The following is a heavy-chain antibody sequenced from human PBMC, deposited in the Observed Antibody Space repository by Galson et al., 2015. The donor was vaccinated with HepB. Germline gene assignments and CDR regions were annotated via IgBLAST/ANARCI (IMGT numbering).Heavy chain of an antibody. J-gene: IGHJ6*03. Sequence: SVKVSCKASGGTFSSYGISWARQAPGQGLEWMGGIIPIFGTTNYAQQFQGRVTITADESTSTAYMELSSLGSEDTAVYYCAIAAVDLYVLRFYKYPNFYYYYYMDVWGKGTTVTVSS. V-gene: IGHV1-69*13. CDR2: IIPIFGTT. CDR1: GGTFSSYG. D-gene: IGHD3-3*01. CDR3: AIAAVDLYVLRFYKYPNFYYYYYMDV.